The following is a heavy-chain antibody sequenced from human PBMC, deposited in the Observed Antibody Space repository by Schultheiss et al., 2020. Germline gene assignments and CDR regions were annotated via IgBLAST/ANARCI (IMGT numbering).Heavy chain of an antibody. CDR3: ARGYDSSGYYYFF. CDR2: IIPLFGRA. D-gene: IGHD3-22*01. J-gene: IGHJ1*01. V-gene: IGHV1-69*13. CDR1: GYTFTGYY. Sequence: SVKVSCKASGYTFTGYYMHWVRQATGQGLEWMGGIIPLFGRANYAQKFQGRVTITADEYTSTAYMEMSSLRSEDTAVYYCARGYDSSGYYYFFWGQGTLVTVSS.